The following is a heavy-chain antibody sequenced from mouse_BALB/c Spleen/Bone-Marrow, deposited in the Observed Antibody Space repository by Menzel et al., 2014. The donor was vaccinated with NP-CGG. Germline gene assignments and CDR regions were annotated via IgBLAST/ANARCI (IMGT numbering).Heavy chain of an antibody. D-gene: IGHD2-1*01. J-gene: IGHJ1*01. CDR3: ARPYGNWYFDV. CDR1: GFTFXSYG. CDR2: INSNGGST. V-gene: IGHV5-6-3*01. Sequence: EVKLMESGGGLVQPGGSLKLSCAASGFTFXSYGMSWVRQTPDKRLELVATINSNGGSTYYPDSVKGRFTISRDNAKNTLYLQMSSLKSEDTAMYYCARPYGNWYFDVWGAGTTVTVSS.